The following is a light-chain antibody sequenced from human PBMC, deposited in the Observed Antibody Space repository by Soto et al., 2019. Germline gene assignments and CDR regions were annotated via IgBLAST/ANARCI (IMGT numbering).Light chain of an antibody. CDR2: GTS. V-gene: IGKV1-6*01. Sequence: AIQMTQSPSSLSVSVGDRITITCRASQDIRNDLGWYQQKPGKAPKLLIYGTSNLQSGVPSRFSGSGSGTDLTLTISSLQTEDFATYYCLIDYIHTHTFGQGTKREI. CDR3: LIDYIHTHT. CDR1: QDIRND. J-gene: IGKJ2*01.